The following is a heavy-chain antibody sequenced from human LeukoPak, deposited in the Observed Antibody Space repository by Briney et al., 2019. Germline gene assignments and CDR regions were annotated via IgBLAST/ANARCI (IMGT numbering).Heavy chain of an antibody. V-gene: IGHV1-46*01. Sequence: ASVKVSCKASGYTFTSYYMHWVRQAPGQGLEWMGIINPSGGSTSYAQKFQGRVTMTRDTSTSTVYMELSGLRSEDTAVYYCAALLSGTGYFDYWGQGTLVTVSS. J-gene: IGHJ4*02. CDR3: AALLSGTGYFDY. CDR1: GYTFTSYY. CDR2: INPSGGST. D-gene: IGHD3-10*01.